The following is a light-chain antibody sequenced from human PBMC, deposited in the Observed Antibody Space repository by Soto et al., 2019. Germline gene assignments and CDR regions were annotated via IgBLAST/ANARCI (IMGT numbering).Light chain of an antibody. CDR3: QQCGSPPFT. V-gene: IGKV3-15*01. CDR1: QSVSSS. Sequence: IVMSQSPVTLSVTTGERATFSCRASQSVSSSLAWYQQKPGQAPRLLIYAASTRATGIPARFSGSGSGTEFTLTISSLQSEDFAVYYCQQCGSPPFTSAPRAKVAI. CDR2: AAS. J-gene: IGKJ3*01.